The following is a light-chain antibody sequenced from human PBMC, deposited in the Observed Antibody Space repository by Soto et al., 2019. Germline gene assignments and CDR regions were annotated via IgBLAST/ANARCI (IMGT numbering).Light chain of an antibody. CDR1: SSDVGSYNL. Sequence: QSALTQPASVSGSPGQSITISCTGTSSDVGSYNLVSWYQQHPGKAPKLMIYEGSKRPSGVSNRFSGSKSCNTASLTISGLQAEDEADYYCCSYAYSSTFWVFGGGTKLTVL. V-gene: IGLV2-23*03. CDR3: CSYAYSSTFWV. CDR2: EGS. J-gene: IGLJ3*02.